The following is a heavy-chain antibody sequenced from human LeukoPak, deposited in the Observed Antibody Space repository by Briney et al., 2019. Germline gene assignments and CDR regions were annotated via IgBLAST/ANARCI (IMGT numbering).Heavy chain of an antibody. CDR2: IWYDGSNL. D-gene: IGHD3-10*01. V-gene: IGHV3-33*08. CDR1: GFTFSSYA. J-gene: IGHJ3*02. CDR3: ARDKNYYGSGSPSLDAFDI. Sequence: GGSLRLSCAASGFTFSSYAMSWVRQAPGKGLEWVALIWYDGSNLYYADSVKGRFTISKDSSKNTLYLHMNSLRAGDTAVYYCARDKNYYGSGSPSLDAFDIWGQGTMVTVSS.